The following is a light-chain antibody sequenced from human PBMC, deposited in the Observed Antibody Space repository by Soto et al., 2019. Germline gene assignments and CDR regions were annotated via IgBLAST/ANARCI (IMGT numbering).Light chain of an antibody. V-gene: IGKV3-11*01. CDR2: AAS. Sequence: EIVLTQSPATLSLSPGERATLSCRASQSVSSYLAWYQQKPGQAPRLLIYAASNRATGIPARFSGSGSGTDFTLTIIRLEPEDFAVYYCPQRSNWLTFGGGTKVEIK. CDR3: PQRSNWLT. CDR1: QSVSSY. J-gene: IGKJ4*01.